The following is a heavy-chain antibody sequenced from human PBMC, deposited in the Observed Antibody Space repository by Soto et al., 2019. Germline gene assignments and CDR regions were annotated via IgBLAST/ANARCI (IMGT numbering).Heavy chain of an antibody. J-gene: IGHJ4*02. Sequence: QVQLQESGPGLVKPSQTLSLTCTVSGGSISRGNYYWSWIRQHPGKGREWIGYIYYTGSAYYNPSLKSRVTISVDTSKNQFSLKLSSVTAADTGVYYCARDVIGGVARPGDYWGQGTLVTVSS. D-gene: IGHD6-6*01. CDR3: ARDVIGGVARPGDY. V-gene: IGHV4-31*03. CDR1: GGSISRGNYY. CDR2: IYYTGSA.